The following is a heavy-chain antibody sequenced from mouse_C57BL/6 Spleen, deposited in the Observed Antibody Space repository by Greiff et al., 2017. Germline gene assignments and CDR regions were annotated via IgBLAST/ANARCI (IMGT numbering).Heavy chain of an antibody. CDR2: IRGDGST. CDR3: AKGGDYDDFDY. CDR1: GFSFTSYG. Sequence: VQLKESGPGLVEPSQCLSITCTVSGFSFTSYGVSWVRQPPGKGLEWLGVIRGDGSTTYYSDPISRLCISTDNSKSQVFLKRSSLQTDDTATYYCAKGGDYDDFDYWGQGTTLTVAS. V-gene: IGHV2-3*01. D-gene: IGHD2-4*01. J-gene: IGHJ2*01.